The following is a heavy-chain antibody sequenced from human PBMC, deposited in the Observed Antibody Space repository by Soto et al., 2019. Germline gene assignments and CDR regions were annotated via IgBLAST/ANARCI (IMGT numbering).Heavy chain of an antibody. V-gene: IGHV3-11*01. Sequence: GGSLRLSCAASGFTFSDYYMSWIRQAPGKGLEWVSYISSSGSTIYYADSVKGRFTISRDNAKNSLYLQMNSLRAEDTAVYYCAREEEPQGSITIFGVVIMSNAFDIWGQGTMVTVSS. D-gene: IGHD3-3*01. CDR2: ISSSGSTI. CDR3: AREEEPQGSITIFGVVIMSNAFDI. CDR1: GFTFSDYY. J-gene: IGHJ3*02.